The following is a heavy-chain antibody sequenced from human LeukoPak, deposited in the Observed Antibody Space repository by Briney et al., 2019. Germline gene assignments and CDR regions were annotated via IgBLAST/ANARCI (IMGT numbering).Heavy chain of an antibody. J-gene: IGHJ6*02. Sequence: GASVKVSYKVSGYTLTELSMHWVRQAPGKGLEWMGGFDPEDGETIYAQKFQGRVTMTEDTSTDTAYMELSSLRSEDTAVYYCATDSSSYYYYGMDVWGQGTTVTVSS. D-gene: IGHD6-13*01. CDR3: ATDSSSYYYYGMDV. V-gene: IGHV1-24*01. CDR2: FDPEDGET. CDR1: GYTLTELS.